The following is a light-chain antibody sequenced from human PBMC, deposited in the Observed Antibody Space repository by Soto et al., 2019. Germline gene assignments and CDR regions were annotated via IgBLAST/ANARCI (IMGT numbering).Light chain of an antibody. Sequence: DVQMYQSPSSLSASVGDRVTITCRASQSISSSFNWYQQKPGKAPKLLVYDASNLETGVPSRFSGSGSGTEFTLTISSLQPDDFATYYCQHYNSYSEAFGQGTKVDIK. CDR3: QHYNSYSEA. CDR1: QSISSS. CDR2: DAS. J-gene: IGKJ1*01. V-gene: IGKV1-5*01.